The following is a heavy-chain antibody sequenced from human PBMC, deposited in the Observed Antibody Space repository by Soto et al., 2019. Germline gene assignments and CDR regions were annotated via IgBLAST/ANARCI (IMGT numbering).Heavy chain of an antibody. CDR3: AKVPVGATGRFDY. J-gene: IGHJ4*02. Sequence: GGSLRLSCAASGFTFSSYAMSWVRQAPGKGLEWVSAISGSGGSTYYADSVKGRFTISRDNSKNTLYLHMNSLRAEDTALYYCAKVPVGATGRFDYWGQGTLVTVSS. CDR2: ISGSGGST. CDR1: GFTFSSYA. D-gene: IGHD1-26*01. V-gene: IGHV3-23*01.